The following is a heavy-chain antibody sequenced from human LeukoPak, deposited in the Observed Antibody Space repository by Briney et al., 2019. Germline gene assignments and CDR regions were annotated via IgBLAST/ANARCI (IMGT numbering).Heavy chain of an antibody. Sequence: GGSLRLSCTASEFTFGDYALSWIRQAPGKGLEWVGLIRNEAFGGTIEYAATVEGRFSISRDSSKSIAYLQMNSLQTEDTAVYYCTRGGIVATIGYGMDVWGQGTTVTVFS. D-gene: IGHD5-12*01. CDR2: IRNEAFGGTI. CDR3: TRGGIVATIGYGMDV. V-gene: IGHV3-49*01. J-gene: IGHJ6*02. CDR1: EFTFGDYA.